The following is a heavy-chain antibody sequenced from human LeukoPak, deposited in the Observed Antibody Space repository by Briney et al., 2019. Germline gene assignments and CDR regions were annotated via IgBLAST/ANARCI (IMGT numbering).Heavy chain of an antibody. D-gene: IGHD3-10*01. J-gene: IGHJ4*02. CDR1: GFTFSSYA. CDR3: TSYYYGSENYYDY. V-gene: IGHV3-15*01. CDR2: IKSKTDGGTR. Sequence: PGGSLRLSCAASGFTFSSYAMLWVRQAPGKGLEWVGRIKSKTDGGTRDYAAPVKGRFTISRDDSENTLYLRMNSLKTEDTAVYYCTSYYYGSENYYDYWAQGTLVTVSS.